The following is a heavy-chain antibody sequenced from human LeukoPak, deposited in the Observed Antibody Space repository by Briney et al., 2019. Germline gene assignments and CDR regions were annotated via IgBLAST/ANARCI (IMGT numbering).Heavy chain of an antibody. D-gene: IGHD3-10*01. J-gene: IGHJ3*02. CDR3: ARDRDAFDI. CDR2: IWYDGSNK. Sequence: GGSLRLSCAASGFTFSSYGMHRVRQAPGKGVEWVAVIWYDGSNKYYADSVKGRFTISRDNSKNTLYLQMNSLRAEDTAVYYCARDRDAFDIWGQGTMVTVSS. CDR1: GFTFSSYG. V-gene: IGHV3-33*01.